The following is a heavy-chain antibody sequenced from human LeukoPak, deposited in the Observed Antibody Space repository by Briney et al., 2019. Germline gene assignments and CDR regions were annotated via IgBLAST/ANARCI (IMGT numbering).Heavy chain of an antibody. D-gene: IGHD6-19*01. CDR1: GFTFSSYA. CDR2: ISAGGGST. J-gene: IGHJ4*02. Sequence: GGSLRLSCAVSGFTFSSYAMSWVRQDPGKGLEWVSAISAGGGSTYYADSVKGRFTISRDNSKNTLYLQMNSLRAEDTALYFCANGRSSSGALQHDYWGQGTLVTVSS. V-gene: IGHV3-23*01. CDR3: ANGRSSSGALQHDY.